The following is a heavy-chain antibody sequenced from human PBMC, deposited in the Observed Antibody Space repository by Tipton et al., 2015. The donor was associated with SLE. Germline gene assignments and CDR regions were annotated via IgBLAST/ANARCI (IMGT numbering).Heavy chain of an antibody. J-gene: IGHJ6*03. Sequence: GLVKPSETLSLTCTVSGGSISSYYWSWIRQPPGQGLEWIGYIYYSGSTNYNPSLMSRVTISVDTSKNQFSLKLSPVTAADTAVYYCAREGAAAYYYMDVWGKGTTVTVSS. CDR3: AREGAAAYYYMDV. CDR2: IYYSGST. D-gene: IGHD3-16*01. V-gene: IGHV4-59*12. CDR1: GGSISSYY.